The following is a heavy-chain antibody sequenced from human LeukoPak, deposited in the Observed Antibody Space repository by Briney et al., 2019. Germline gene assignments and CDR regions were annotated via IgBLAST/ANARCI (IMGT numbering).Heavy chain of an antibody. V-gene: IGHV1-46*01. D-gene: IGHD3-3*01. CDR2: INPSDGST. J-gene: IGHJ4*02. Sequence: ASVKVSCKASGYTFTSYYMHWVRQAPGQGLEWMGIINPSDGSTSYAQKSQGRVTMTRNTSISTAYMELSSLRSEDTAVYYCARGGRFLEWLLSSGYFDYWGQGTLVTVSS. CDR3: ARGGRFLEWLLSSGYFDY. CDR1: GYTFTSYY.